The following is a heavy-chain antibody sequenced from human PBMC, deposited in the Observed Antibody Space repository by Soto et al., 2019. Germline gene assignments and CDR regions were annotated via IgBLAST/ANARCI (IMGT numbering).Heavy chain of an antibody. CDR3: AIAQRIKLWASGMDL. CDR1: GGTLSSYV. V-gene: IGHV1-69*13. Sequence: SVKVPCKASGGTLSSYVISWVRQAPGQGLEWMGGIIPVFGTVNYAQKFQGRVTITADESTTTDYMELRSLRSEDAAVYYCAIAQRIKLWASGMDLSGQGTSVTRSS. J-gene: IGHJ6*02. CDR2: IIPVFGTV. D-gene: IGHD5-18*01.